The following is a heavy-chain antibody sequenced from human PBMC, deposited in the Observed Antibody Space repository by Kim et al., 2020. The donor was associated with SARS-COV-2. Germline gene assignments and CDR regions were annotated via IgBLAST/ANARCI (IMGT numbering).Heavy chain of an antibody. CDR3: ARQSSGYYQGGAFDI. D-gene: IGHD3-22*01. CDR1: GGSISSYY. Sequence: SETLSLTCTVSGGSISSYYWSWIRQPPGKGLEWIGYIYYSGSTNYNPSLKSRVTISVDTSKNQFSLKLSSVTAADTAVYYCARQSSGYYQGGAFDIWGQG. J-gene: IGHJ3*02. V-gene: IGHV4-59*01. CDR2: IYYSGST.